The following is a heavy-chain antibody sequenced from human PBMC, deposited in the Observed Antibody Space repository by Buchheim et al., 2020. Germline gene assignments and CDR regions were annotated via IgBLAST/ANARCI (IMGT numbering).Heavy chain of an antibody. CDR3: ARGVSYYGSGSYRFDY. CDR2: IYYSGST. Sequence: QVQLQESGPGLVKPSETLSLTCTVSGGSISSYYWSWIRQPPGKGLEWIGYIYYSGSTNYNPSLKSRVTISVDTSKNQFSLKLSSVTAGDTAVYYCARGVSYYGSGSYRFDYWGQGT. J-gene: IGHJ4*02. CDR1: GGSISSYY. V-gene: IGHV4-59*01. D-gene: IGHD3-10*01.